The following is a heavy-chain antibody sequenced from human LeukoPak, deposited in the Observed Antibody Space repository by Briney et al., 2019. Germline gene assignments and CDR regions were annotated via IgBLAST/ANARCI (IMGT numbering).Heavy chain of an antibody. J-gene: IGHJ4*02. D-gene: IGHD6-13*01. V-gene: IGHV3-23*01. CDR2: ITGSDDAT. CDR1: GFTFSNYA. Sequence: GGSLRLSCAASGFTFSNYAMTWVRQAPGKGLEWVSTITGSDDATYYADSVKGRFTISRDYSKNSLYLQMNSLRAEDTAVYYCARDGIAAAGTFEDYWGQGTLVTVSS. CDR3: ARDGIAAAGTFEDY.